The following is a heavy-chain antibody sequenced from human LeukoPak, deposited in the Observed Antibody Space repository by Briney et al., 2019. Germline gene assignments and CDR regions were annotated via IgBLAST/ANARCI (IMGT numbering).Heavy chain of an antibody. CDR3: ARDLMFYGVLFDY. Sequence: GRSLRLSCAASGFTFSSYAMHWVRQAPGKGLEWVAVISYDGSNKYYADSVKGRFTISRDNSKNTLYLQMNSLRAEDTAVYYCARDLMFYGVLFDYWGQGTLVTVSS. D-gene: IGHD4-17*01. V-gene: IGHV3-30-3*01. CDR1: GFTFSSYA. J-gene: IGHJ4*02. CDR2: ISYDGSNK.